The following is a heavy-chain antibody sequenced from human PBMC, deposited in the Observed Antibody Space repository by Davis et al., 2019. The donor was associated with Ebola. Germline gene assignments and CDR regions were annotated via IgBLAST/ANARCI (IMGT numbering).Heavy chain of an antibody. CDR3: ASGYSGFDYWIDY. Sequence: GGSLRLSCAASGFTFSSYGMHWVRQAPGKGLEWVAVISYDGSNKYYADSVKGRFTISRDNSKNTLYLQMNSLRAEDTAVYYCASGYSGFDYWIDYWGQGTLVTVSS. CDR2: ISYDGSNK. D-gene: IGHD5-12*01. J-gene: IGHJ4*02. CDR1: GFTFSSYG. V-gene: IGHV3-30*03.